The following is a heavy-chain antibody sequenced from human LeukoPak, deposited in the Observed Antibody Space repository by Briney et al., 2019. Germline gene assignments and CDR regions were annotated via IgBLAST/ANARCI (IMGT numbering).Heavy chain of an antibody. CDR3: ATRYCSSTSCYFIY. Sequence: ASVKVPCKVSGYTLTELSMHRVRQAPGKGLEWMGGFDPEDGETIYAQKFQGRVTMTEDTSTDTAYMELSSLRSEDTAVYYCATRYCSSTSCYFIYWGQGTLVTVSS. CDR2: FDPEDGET. CDR1: GYTLTELS. J-gene: IGHJ4*02. D-gene: IGHD2-2*01. V-gene: IGHV1-24*01.